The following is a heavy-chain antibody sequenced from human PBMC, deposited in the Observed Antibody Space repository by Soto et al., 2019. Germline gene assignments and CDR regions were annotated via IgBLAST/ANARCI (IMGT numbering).Heavy chain of an antibody. J-gene: IGHJ3*02. D-gene: IGHD3-3*01. Sequence: EVQLVESGGGLVQPGGSLRLSCAASGFTFSSYSMNWVRQAPGKGLEWVSYISSSSSTIYYADSVKGRFTISRDNAKNSLYLQMSSLRAEDTAVYYCASLPYDPPDAFDIWGQGTMVTVSS. CDR2: ISSSSSTI. V-gene: IGHV3-48*01. CDR1: GFTFSSYS. CDR3: ASLPYDPPDAFDI.